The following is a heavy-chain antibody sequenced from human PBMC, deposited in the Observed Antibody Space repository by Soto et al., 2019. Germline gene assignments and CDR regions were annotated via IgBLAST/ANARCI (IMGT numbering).Heavy chain of an antibody. CDR1: GYSFTTYW. J-gene: IGHJ6*02. CDR2: IDPSDSYT. CDR3: AREYSSSDRYYYYGVDV. D-gene: IGHD6-6*01. V-gene: IGHV5-10-1*01. Sequence: VESLKISCSGSGYSFTTYWISWVRQMPWKGLEWMGRIDPSDSYTNYSPSFQGHVTISADKSITTAYLQWSSLKASDTAMYYCAREYSSSDRYYYYGVDVWGQGTTVTVSS.